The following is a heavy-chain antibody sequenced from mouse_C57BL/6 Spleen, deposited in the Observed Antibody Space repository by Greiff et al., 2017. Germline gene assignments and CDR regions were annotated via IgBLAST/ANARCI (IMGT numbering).Heavy chain of an antibody. D-gene: IGHD3-3*01. CDR1: GFTFSSYA. Sequence: EVQVVESGGGLVKPGGSLKLSCAASGFTFSSYAMSWVRQTPEKRLEWVATISDGGSYTYYPDNVKGRFTISRDNAKNNLYPQMSHLKSEDTAMYYCARGRGLGPFDYWGQGTTLTVSS. V-gene: IGHV5-4*01. CDR2: ISDGGSYT. CDR3: ARGRGLGPFDY. J-gene: IGHJ2*01.